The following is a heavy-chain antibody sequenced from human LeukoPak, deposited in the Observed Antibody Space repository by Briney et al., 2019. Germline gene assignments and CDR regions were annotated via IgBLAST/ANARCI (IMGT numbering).Heavy chain of an antibody. CDR1: GGSISSISYY. J-gene: IGHJ4*02. Sequence: SETLSLTCTVSGGSISSISYYWGWLRQPPGKGLQWIGHIYYSGTDFYNPSLKSRVTISVDTSKNQFSLKLSSVTAADTAVYYCARDLSSSWYDYWGQGTLVTVSS. CDR3: ARDLSSSWYDY. D-gene: IGHD6-13*01. CDR2: IYYSGTD. V-gene: IGHV4-39*07.